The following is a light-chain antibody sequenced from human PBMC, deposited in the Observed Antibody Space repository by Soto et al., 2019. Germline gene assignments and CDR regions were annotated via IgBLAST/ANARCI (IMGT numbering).Light chain of an antibody. V-gene: IGLV2-23*02. Sequence: QSALTQPASVSGSPGQSIAISCTGTSSNVGGDNFVSWYQQHPGKAPKLLIYEVNKRPSGVSNRFSGSKSDNTASLTISGLQAEDEADYYCCSYGGDRIFGGGTKLTVL. CDR1: SSNVGGDNF. CDR2: EVN. CDR3: CSYGGDRI. J-gene: IGLJ2*01.